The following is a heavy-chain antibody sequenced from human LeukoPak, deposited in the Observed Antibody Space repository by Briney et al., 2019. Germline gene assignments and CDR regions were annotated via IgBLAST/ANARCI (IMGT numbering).Heavy chain of an antibody. J-gene: IGHJ5*02. D-gene: IGHD4-17*01. Sequence: GASVKVSCKVSGYTLTELSMHWVRQAPGEGLEWMGGFDPEDGETIYAQKFQGRVTMTEDTSTDTAYMELSSLRSEDTAVYYCATVASTVTTFSNWFDPWGQGTLVTVSS. CDR1: GYTLTELS. CDR3: ATVASTVTTFSNWFDP. V-gene: IGHV1-24*01. CDR2: FDPEDGET.